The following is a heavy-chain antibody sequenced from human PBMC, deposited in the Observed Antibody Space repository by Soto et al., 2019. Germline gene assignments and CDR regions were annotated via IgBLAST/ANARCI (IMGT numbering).Heavy chain of an antibody. CDR3: AKAGDSSGYYYKDPLDY. V-gene: IGHV3-23*01. D-gene: IGHD3-22*01. CDR1: GFTFSSYA. Sequence: GGSLRLSCAASGFTFSSYAMSWVRQAPGKGLEWVSAISGSGGSTYYADSVKGRFTISRDNSKNTLYLQMNSLRAEDTAVYYCAKAGDSSGYYYKDPLDYWGQGTLVTVSS. CDR2: ISGSGGST. J-gene: IGHJ4*02.